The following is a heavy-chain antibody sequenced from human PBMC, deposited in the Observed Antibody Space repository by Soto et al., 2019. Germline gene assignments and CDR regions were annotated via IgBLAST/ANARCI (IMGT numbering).Heavy chain of an antibody. CDR2: SSGSGGSA. CDR3: AEYSSGWYYPLDY. V-gene: IGHV3-23*01. J-gene: IGHJ4*02. Sequence: KGLEWVSASSGSGGSAYYADAVTCRCTISRDTSKTTLYLPLHSLRATHTAVYYCAEYSSGWYYPLDYWGQGTLVTVSS. D-gene: IGHD6-19*01.